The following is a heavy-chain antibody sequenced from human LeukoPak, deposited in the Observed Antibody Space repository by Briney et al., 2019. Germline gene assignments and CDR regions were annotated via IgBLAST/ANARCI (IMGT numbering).Heavy chain of an antibody. V-gene: IGHV3-15*01. Sequence: GGSLRLSCRASGFTFTDAWMSWVRQAPGKGLEWVGRIKTKTDGETTAYAAPVKGRFTISRDDSKYALYLQMNSLKTEDTAVYFCTSEDILRGFDIWGQGTMVSVSS. J-gene: IGHJ3*02. D-gene: IGHD3-10*01. CDR3: TSEDILRGFDI. CDR2: IKTKTDGETT. CDR1: GFTFTDAW.